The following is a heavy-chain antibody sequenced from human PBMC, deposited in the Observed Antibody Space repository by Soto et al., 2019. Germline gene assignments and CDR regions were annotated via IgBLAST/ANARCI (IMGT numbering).Heavy chain of an antibody. CDR2: ISSSSSTI. CDR1: GFTFSSYS. D-gene: IGHD3-22*01. Sequence: GGSLRLSCAASGFTFSSYSMNWVRQAPGKGLEWVSYISSSSSTIYYADSVKGRFTISRDNAKNSLYLQMKSLRDEDTAVYYCASTFCDGCGFWGQGPRVTVTS. CDR3: ASTFCDGCGF. J-gene: IGHJ4*02. V-gene: IGHV3-48*02.